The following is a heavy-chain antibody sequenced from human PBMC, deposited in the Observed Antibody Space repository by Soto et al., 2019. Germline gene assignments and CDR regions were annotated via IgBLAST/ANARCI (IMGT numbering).Heavy chain of an antibody. Sequence: GGSLRLSCAASGFTFSSYGMHWVRQAPGKGLEWVAVISYDGSNKYYADSVKGRFTISRDNSKNTLYLQMNSLRAEDTAVYYCAKGGSSSWYTVSTPNYGMDVWGHGTTVTVSS. D-gene: IGHD6-13*01. CDR2: ISYDGSNK. J-gene: IGHJ6*02. CDR3: AKGGSSSWYTVSTPNYGMDV. V-gene: IGHV3-30*18. CDR1: GFTFSSYG.